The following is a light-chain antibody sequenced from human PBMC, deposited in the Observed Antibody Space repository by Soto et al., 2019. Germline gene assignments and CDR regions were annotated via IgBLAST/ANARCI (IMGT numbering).Light chain of an antibody. CDR3: HQYNSWPPWT. CDR2: GAS. CDR1: RRISRN. V-gene: IGKV3-15*01. J-gene: IGKJ1*01. Sequence: EVVVTQSPATLSVSPGERATLSCRASRRISRNLAWYQQKPGQAPRLLIYGASTRATGIPARFSGSGSETEFTLTISNLQSEDFAVYYCHQYNSWPPWTFGQGTKVEIK.